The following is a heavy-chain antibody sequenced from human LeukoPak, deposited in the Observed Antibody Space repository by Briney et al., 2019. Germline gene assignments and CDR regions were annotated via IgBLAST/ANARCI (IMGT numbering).Heavy chain of an antibody. Sequence: PSETLSLTCAVYGESFSGYYWGWIRQPPGKGLEWIGSIYYSGSTYYNPSLKSRVTISVDTSKNQFSLKLSSVTAADTAVYYCARVVASSDYYDSSGYYYGDYWGQGTLVTVSS. CDR1: GESFSGYY. J-gene: IGHJ4*02. CDR3: ARVVASSDYYDSSGYYYGDY. CDR2: IYYSGST. V-gene: IGHV4-34*01. D-gene: IGHD3-22*01.